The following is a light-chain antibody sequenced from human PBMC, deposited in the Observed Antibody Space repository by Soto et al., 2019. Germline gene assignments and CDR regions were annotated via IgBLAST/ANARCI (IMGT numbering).Light chain of an antibody. Sequence: EIVMTQSPVTLSVSPGERATLSCRASQSVSTNLAWYQQKPGQPPRLLIYGASTRAAGIPARFSGSGSGTEFTLTIYSLQSENFAVYYCQQYNTWPPWTFGQGTKVDIK. J-gene: IGKJ1*01. CDR3: QQYNTWPPWT. CDR2: GAS. V-gene: IGKV3-15*01. CDR1: QSVSTN.